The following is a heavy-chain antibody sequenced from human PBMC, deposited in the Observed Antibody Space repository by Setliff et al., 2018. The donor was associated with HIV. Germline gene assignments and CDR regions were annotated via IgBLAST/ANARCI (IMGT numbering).Heavy chain of an antibody. Sequence: SETLSLTCTVSAGSISSSNYYWGWVRQPAGKGLEWIGRIYTSGSTNYNPSLKSRVTMSVDTSKNQFSLKLSSVTAADTAVYYCARVSCSSTSCYLFDYWGQGTLVTVSS. V-gene: IGHV4-61*02. D-gene: IGHD2-2*01. CDR3: ARVSCSSTSCYLFDY. CDR2: IYTSGST. J-gene: IGHJ4*02. CDR1: AGSISSSNYY.